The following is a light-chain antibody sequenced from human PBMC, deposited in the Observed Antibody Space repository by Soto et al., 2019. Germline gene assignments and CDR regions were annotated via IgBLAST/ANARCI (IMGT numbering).Light chain of an antibody. CDR2: DDS. V-gene: IGLV3-21*02. CDR3: QVWDSSSDHPNWV. Sequence: SYELTQPPSVSVAPGQTARITCGGNNIGSKSVHWYQQKPGQAPVLVVYDDSDRPSGIAERFSGSNSGNTATLTISRVEAGDEADYYCQVWDSSSDHPNWVFGGGTKLTVL. J-gene: IGLJ3*02. CDR1: NIGSKS.